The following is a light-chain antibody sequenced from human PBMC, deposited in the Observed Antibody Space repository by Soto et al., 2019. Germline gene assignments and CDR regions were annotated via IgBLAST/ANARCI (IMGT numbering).Light chain of an antibody. CDR1: QSINAH. CDR3: QQYNSGIWT. CDR2: GSS. J-gene: IGKJ1*01. Sequence: EVVMTQSPATLSVSPGERVTLSCRASQSINAHLAWYQQKPGQAPRLLIHGSSTRATGIPARFSGSGFGTEFILTSSSLQSEAFAVYDCQQYNSGIWTFGQGTEV. V-gene: IGKV3-15*01.